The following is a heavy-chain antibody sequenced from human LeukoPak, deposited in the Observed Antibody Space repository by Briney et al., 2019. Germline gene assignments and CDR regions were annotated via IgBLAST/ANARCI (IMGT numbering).Heavy chain of an antibody. V-gene: IGHV5-51*01. CDR3: VVAVVPAATSDAFDI. CDR1: GYSFTSYW. D-gene: IGHD2-2*01. CDR2: IYPGDSDT. J-gene: IGHJ3*02. Sequence: GESLKISCKGSGYSFTSYWIGWVRQMPGKGLEWMGIIYPGDSDTRYSPSFQGQVTISADKSISTAYLQWSSLKASDTAMYYCVVAVVPAATSDAFDIWGQGTMVTVSS.